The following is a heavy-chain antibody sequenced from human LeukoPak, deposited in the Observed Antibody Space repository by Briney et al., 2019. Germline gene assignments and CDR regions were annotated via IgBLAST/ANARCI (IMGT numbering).Heavy chain of an antibody. D-gene: IGHD3-10*01. J-gene: IGHJ4*02. CDR3: ARGRGTMVRGVHLGAIHDY. V-gene: IGHV4-34*01. CDR1: GGSISSYY. CDR2: INHSGST. Sequence: SETLSLTCTVSGGSISSYYWSWIRQPPGKGLEWIGEINHSGSTNYNPSLKSRVTISVDTSKNQFSLKLSSVTAADTAVYYCARGRGTMVRGVHLGAIHDYWGQGTLVTVSS.